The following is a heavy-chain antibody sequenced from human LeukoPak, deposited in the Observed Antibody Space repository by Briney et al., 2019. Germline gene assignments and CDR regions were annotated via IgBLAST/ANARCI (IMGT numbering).Heavy chain of an antibody. V-gene: IGHV3-30*04. CDR2: IPYDGSNK. Sequence: GGSLRLSCAASGFTFSTYAMHWVRQAPGKGLGWGAVIPYDGSNKYYADSVKGRFTISRENSKNRLYLQMNSLRAEDTAVYYCAKESSSGGDFDYWGQGTLVTVSS. CDR3: AKESSSGGDFDY. J-gene: IGHJ4*02. CDR1: GFTFSTYA. D-gene: IGHD6-6*01.